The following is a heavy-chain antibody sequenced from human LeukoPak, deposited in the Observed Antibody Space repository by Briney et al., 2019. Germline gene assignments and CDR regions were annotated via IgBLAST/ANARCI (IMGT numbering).Heavy chain of an antibody. CDR2: INPSGGST. CDR1: GYTFTSYY. D-gene: IGHD3-22*01. J-gene: IGHJ4*02. CDR3: ARGLGDYYDTGDFYYAVPAH. Sequence: ASVKVSCKASGYTFTSYYMHWVRQAPGQGLEWMGIINPSGGSTSYAQKFQGRVAMTRDTSISTAYMELSSLRSEDTAVYYCARGLGDYYDTGDFYYAVPAHWGQGTLVTVSS. V-gene: IGHV1-46*01.